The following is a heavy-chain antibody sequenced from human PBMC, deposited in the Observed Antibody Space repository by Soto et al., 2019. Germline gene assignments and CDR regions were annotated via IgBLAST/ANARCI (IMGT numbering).Heavy chain of an antibody. Sequence: SETLSLTCTVSGAPITSGAYSWSWIRQPPGKGLEWIGFIYQSGSTHYNPSLKSRVTSSVDRSKNHFSLQLTSLTAADTAVYYCARDMSGCSSSDCYLSGWFDPWGPGTLVTVSS. J-gene: IGHJ5*02. V-gene: IGHV4-30-2*01. D-gene: IGHD2-21*02. CDR1: GAPITSGAYS. CDR3: ARDMSGCSSSDCYLSGWFDP. CDR2: IYQSGST.